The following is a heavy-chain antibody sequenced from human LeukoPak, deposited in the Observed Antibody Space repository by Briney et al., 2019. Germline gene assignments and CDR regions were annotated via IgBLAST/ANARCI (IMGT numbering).Heavy chain of an antibody. D-gene: IGHD3-10*01. V-gene: IGHV3-23*01. J-gene: IGHJ4*02. Sequence: PGWSLRLSCAASGFSFRSHGMSWVRQAPGKGLKWVSAISGSGGSTYYADSVKGRCTISRDNSKNSLYLQMNSLRAGDPAVYLCAIGSRDYVSGSYPTYWGQGTLVTVSS. CDR2: ISGSGGST. CDR1: GFSFRSHG. CDR3: AIGSRDYVSGSYPTY.